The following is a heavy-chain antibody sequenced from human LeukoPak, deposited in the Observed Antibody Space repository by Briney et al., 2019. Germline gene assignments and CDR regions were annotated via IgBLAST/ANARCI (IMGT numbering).Heavy chain of an antibody. V-gene: IGHV5-51*01. CDR3: ARQGPVILGATDPFDY. Sequence: GESLKISCKGSGYSFTSYWIGWVRQMPGKGLEWMGIIYPGDSDTRYSPSFQGQVTISADKSISTAYLQWSSLKASDTAMYYCARQGPVILGATDPFDYWGQGTLVTVSS. J-gene: IGHJ4*02. D-gene: IGHD1-26*01. CDR1: GYSFTSYW. CDR2: IYPGDSDT.